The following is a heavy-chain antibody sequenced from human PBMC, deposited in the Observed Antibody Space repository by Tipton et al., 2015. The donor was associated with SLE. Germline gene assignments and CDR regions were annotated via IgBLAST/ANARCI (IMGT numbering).Heavy chain of an antibody. CDR3: AGGRGITGHHYFDY. Sequence: SLRLSCAASGFTFSDYYMSWIRQAPGKGLEWVSYISSSGGTIYYAASVRGRFSISRDNAKNSLYLQMNSLRAEDTAVYYCAGGRGITGHHYFDYWGQGTLVPVPS. CDR1: GFTFSDYY. J-gene: IGHJ4*02. V-gene: IGHV3-11*04. D-gene: IGHD1-20*01. CDR2: ISSSGGTI.